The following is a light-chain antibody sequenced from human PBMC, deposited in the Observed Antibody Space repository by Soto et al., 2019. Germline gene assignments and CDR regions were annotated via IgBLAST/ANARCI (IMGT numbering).Light chain of an antibody. J-gene: IGKJ1*01. CDR1: QSVSSSY. Sequence: EIVLTQSTGTLSFSPGERATLSCRALQSVSSSYLAWYQQKPGQAPRLLIYGASSRATGIPDRFSGSGSGTEFTLTISSLQSEDFAVYYCQQYNNWPPWTFGQGTKVDIK. CDR3: QQYNNWPPWT. V-gene: IGKV3-20*01. CDR2: GAS.